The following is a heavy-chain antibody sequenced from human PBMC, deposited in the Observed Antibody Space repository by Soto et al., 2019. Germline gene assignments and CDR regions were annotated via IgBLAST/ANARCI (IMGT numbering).Heavy chain of an antibody. D-gene: IGHD3-3*01. CDR2: IIPILGIA. Sequence: QVQLVQSGAEVKKPGSSVKVSCKASGGTFSSYTISWVRQAPGQGLEWMGRIIPILGIANYAQKFQGRVTITADKSTSTAYMELSSLRSEDTAVYYCARDSLDFWCGYYYYYMDVWGKGTTVTVSS. V-gene: IGHV1-69*08. J-gene: IGHJ6*03. CDR3: ARDSLDFWCGYYYYYMDV. CDR1: GGTFSSYT.